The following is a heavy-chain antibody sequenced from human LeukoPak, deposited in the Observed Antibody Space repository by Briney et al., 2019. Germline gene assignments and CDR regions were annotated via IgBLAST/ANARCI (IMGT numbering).Heavy chain of an antibody. CDR2: IYSSGST. V-gene: IGHV4-59*01. D-gene: IGHD2-15*01. J-gene: IGHJ4*02. CDR3: ARVLGSGYSDY. Sequence: NPSETLSLTCTASGGSISSYYWSWIRQPPGKELEWLGYIYSSGSTNYNPSLKSRVTVSVDTSKKQFSLKLSSVTAADTAVYYCARVLGSGYSDYWGQGTLVTVSS. CDR1: GGSISSYY.